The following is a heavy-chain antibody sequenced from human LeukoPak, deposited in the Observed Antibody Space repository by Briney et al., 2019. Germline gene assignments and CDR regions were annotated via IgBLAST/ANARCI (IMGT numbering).Heavy chain of an antibody. Sequence: PSETLSLTCAVYGGSFSGYYWSWIRQPPGKGLEWIGEINHSGSTNYNPSLKSRVTISVDTSKSQFSLKLSSVTAADTAVYYCARVGPTAATEYYFDYWGQGTLVTVSS. D-gene: IGHD6-13*01. CDR3: ARVGPTAATEYYFDY. CDR1: GGSFSGYY. V-gene: IGHV4-34*01. J-gene: IGHJ4*02. CDR2: INHSGST.